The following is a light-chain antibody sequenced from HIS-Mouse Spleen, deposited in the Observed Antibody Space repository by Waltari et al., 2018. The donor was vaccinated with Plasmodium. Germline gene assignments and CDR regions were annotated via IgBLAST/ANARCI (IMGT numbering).Light chain of an antibody. CDR1: ALPKKY. CDR2: EDS. V-gene: IGLV3-10*01. CDR3: YSTDSSGNHRV. Sequence: SYELTQPPSASVSPGQTARITCPGVALPKKYAYWYQQKSGQAPVLVIDEDSKRPSGIPERFSGSSSGTMATLTISGAQVEDEADYYCYSTDSSGNHRVFGGGTKLTVL. J-gene: IGLJ3*02.